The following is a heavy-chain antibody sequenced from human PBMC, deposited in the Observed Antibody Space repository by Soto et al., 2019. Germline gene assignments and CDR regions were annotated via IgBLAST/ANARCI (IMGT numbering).Heavy chain of an antibody. CDR1: GGSISSYY. CDR3: AREGYCSGGSCFTPAKDAFDI. Sequence: SETLSLTCTVSGGSISSYYWSWIRQPPGKGLEWIGYIYYSGSTNYNPSLKSRVTISVDTSKNQFSLKLSSVTAADTAVYYCAREGYCSGGSCFTPAKDAFDIWGQGTMVTVSS. D-gene: IGHD2-15*01. V-gene: IGHV4-59*01. J-gene: IGHJ3*02. CDR2: IYYSGST.